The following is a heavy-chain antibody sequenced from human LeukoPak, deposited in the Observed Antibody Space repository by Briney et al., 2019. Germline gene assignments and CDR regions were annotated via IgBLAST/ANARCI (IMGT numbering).Heavy chain of an antibody. J-gene: IGHJ5*02. CDR2: INPSGDNT. V-gene: IGHV1-46*01. CDR3: ARDNSLRDTAWWFDP. D-gene: IGHD5-24*01. CDR1: GYTFTNNF. Sequence: ASVKVSCKASGYTFTNNFMHWVRQAPGQGLEWIGIINPSGDNTWYAQKCQGRVTMTRDMATSTDYLEVSSLRSEDTAVYYCARDNSLRDTAWWFDPWGQGTLVTVSS.